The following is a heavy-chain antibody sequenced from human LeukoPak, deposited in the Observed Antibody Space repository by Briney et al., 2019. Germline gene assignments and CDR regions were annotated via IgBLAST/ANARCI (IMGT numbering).Heavy chain of an antibody. CDR3: AKKIPGTYPFDY. D-gene: IGHD1-26*01. V-gene: IGHV3-23*01. CDR1: GFTFSSYV. J-gene: IGHJ4*02. Sequence: GGSLRLSCAASGFTFSSYVMAWVRQAPEKGLEWVAGITGSSDITDYADSVKGRFTISRDNSKNTLYLQMNSLMAVDTAICYCAKKIPGTYPFDYWGRGTLVTVSS. CDR2: ITGSSDIT.